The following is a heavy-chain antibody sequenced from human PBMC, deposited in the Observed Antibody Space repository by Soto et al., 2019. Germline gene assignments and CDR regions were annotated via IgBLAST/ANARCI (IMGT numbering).Heavy chain of an antibody. CDR2: ISYDGSNK. CDR1: GFTFSSYA. V-gene: IGHV3-30-3*01. Sequence: QVQLVASGGGVVQPGRSLRLSCAASGFTFSSYAMHWVRQAPGKGLEWVAVISYDGSNKYYADSVKGRFTISRDNSKNTLYLQMNSLRAEDTAVYYCAREYYDSSGYKDYYYYGMDVWGQGTTVTVSS. CDR3: AREYYDSSGYKDYYYYGMDV. D-gene: IGHD3-22*01. J-gene: IGHJ6*02.